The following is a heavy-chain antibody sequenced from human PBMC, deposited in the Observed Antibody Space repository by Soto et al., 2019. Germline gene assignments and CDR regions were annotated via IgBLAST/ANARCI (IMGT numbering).Heavy chain of an antibody. CDR2: INHRGST. CDR1: GGSFSGYY. Sequence: SETVSLTCAVYGGSFSGYYWSWIRQPPGKGLEWIGEINHRGSTNYNPSLKSRVTISVDTSKNQFSLKLSSVTAADTAVYYCATQHKLLWFGELSRYGMDVWGQGTTVTVSS. J-gene: IGHJ6*02. V-gene: IGHV4-34*01. D-gene: IGHD3-10*01. CDR3: ATQHKLLWFGELSRYGMDV.